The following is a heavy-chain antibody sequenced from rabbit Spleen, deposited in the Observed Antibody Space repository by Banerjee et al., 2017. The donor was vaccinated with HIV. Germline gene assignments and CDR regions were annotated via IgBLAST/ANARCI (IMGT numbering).Heavy chain of an antibody. CDR3: ARNYGYDDYGDLYYAAMDL. V-gene: IGHV1S45*01. J-gene: IGHJ6*01. D-gene: IGHD6-1*01. CDR1: GFSFSSNW. Sequence: LEESGGGLVKPGGTLTLTCTVSGFSFSSNWICWVRQAPGKGLEWIACIDTSDGDTDYANWPKGRFTIPKASSTTVTLKMTSLTAADTATYFCARNYGYDDYGDLYYAAMDLWGPGTLVTVS. CDR2: IDTSDGDT.